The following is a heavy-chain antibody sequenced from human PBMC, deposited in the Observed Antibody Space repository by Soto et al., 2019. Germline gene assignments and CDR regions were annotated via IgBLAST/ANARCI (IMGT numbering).Heavy chain of an antibody. D-gene: IGHD2-8*01. V-gene: IGHV1-46*01. CDR3: ARFLFPASVTQSWSDP. J-gene: IGHJ5*02. CDR1: GYILTTYY. Sequence: QVQLVQSGAEVMRPGASVNISCKASGYILTTYYMSWVRQAPGQGLEWMGVINPNGGSTTYAHKFQGRIAMTTDPSTSTVYMELSSLKSEDTAIYYCARFLFPASVTQSWSDPWGQGTLVIVSS. CDR2: INPNGGST.